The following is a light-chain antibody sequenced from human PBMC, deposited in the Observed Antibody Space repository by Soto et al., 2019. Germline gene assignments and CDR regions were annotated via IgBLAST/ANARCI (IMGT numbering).Light chain of an antibody. Sequence: DIQMTQSPSTLSGSVGDRVTITCRASQTISSWLAWYQQKPGKAPKLLIYKASTLKSGVPSRFSGSGSGTEFTLTISNLQPDDFGTYYCQEYNAYSMTFGQGTRLEIK. J-gene: IGKJ5*01. CDR1: QTISSW. V-gene: IGKV1-5*03. CDR2: KAS. CDR3: QEYNAYSMT.